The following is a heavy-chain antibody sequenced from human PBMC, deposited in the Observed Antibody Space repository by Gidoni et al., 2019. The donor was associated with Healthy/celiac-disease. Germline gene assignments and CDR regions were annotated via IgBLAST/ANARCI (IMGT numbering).Heavy chain of an antibody. CDR3: ARERGEYQLLRNGWFDP. J-gene: IGHJ5*02. CDR1: GFTFSSYS. Sequence: EVQLVESGGGLVQPGGSLRLSCAASGFTFSSYSMNWVRQAPGKGLAWVSYISSSSSTIYYADSVKGRFTISRDNAKNSLYLQMKSLRDEDTAVYYCARERGEYQLLRNGWFDPWGQGTLVTVSS. D-gene: IGHD2-2*01. CDR2: ISSSSSTI. V-gene: IGHV3-48*02.